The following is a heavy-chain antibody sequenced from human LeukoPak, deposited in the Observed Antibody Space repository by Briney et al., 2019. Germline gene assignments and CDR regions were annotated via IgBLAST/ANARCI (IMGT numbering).Heavy chain of an antibody. Sequence: PGRSLRLSCAASGFTFSSYGMHWVRQAPGKGLEWVAFIRYDGSNKYYADSVKGRFTISRDNSKNTLYLQMNSLRAEDTAVYYCAKDSHFDWFIPPGYMDVWGKGTTVTISS. J-gene: IGHJ6*03. V-gene: IGHV3-30*02. CDR1: GFTFSSYG. CDR3: AKDSHFDWFIPPGYMDV. CDR2: IRYDGSNK. D-gene: IGHD3-9*01.